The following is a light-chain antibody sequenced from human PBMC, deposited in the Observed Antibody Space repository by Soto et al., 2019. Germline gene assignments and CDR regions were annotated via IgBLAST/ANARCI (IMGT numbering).Light chain of an antibody. V-gene: IGKV3-15*01. CDR1: QSVSSK. Sequence: EIVMTQSPVTLSVSPGERATLSCRASQSVSSKLAWYQQKPGQAPRLLIYGASTMATGIPARFSGSGSGTDFTLSISSLQSEDFAVYYCQHYNNWPQTFGQGTKLEIK. CDR3: QHYNNWPQT. CDR2: GAS. J-gene: IGKJ2*01.